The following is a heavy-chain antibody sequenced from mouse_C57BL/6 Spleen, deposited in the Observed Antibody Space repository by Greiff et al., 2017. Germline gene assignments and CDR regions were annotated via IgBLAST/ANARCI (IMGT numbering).Heavy chain of an antibody. CDR2: IDPSDSDT. Sequence: QVQLQQPGAELVKPGSSVKLSCKASGYTFTSYWMHWVKQRPVQGLEWIGNIDPSDSDTHYNQKFKDKATLTVDKSSSTAYMQLSSLTSEDSAVYYCANGAYYSNLDYWGQGTTLTVSS. J-gene: IGHJ2*01. CDR1: GYTFTSYW. D-gene: IGHD2-5*01. V-gene: IGHV1-52*01. CDR3: ANGAYYSNLDY.